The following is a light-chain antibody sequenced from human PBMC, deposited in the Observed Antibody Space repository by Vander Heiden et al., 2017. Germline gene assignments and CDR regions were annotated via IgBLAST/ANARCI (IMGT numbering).Light chain of an antibody. CDR1: QSVTRF. CDR2: AAS. CDR3: QQSYIIPFT. J-gene: IGKJ3*01. V-gene: IGKV1-39*01. Sequence: DIQMTQSPSSLSASVGDRVTITCRASQSVTRFLNWYQQKSGQAPKLLIYAASSLHTGVPSRFSGRGSGTDFSLTIRSLQPEDFATYYCQQSYIIPFTFGPGTKVDMK.